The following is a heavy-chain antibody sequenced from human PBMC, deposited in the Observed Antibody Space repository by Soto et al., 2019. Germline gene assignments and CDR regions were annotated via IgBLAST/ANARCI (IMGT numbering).Heavy chain of an antibody. CDR2: INHSGST. J-gene: IGHJ4*02. CDR1: GGSFSGYY. D-gene: IGHD1-1*01. CDR3: ARTLPNRQLFDS. Sequence: SETLSLTYAVYGGSFSGYYWNWIRQPPGKGLEWIGEINHSGSTNYNPSPKSRVTISVDTSKNQFSLKLSSVTAADTAVYYCARTLPNRQLFDSWSQGTLVTVSS. V-gene: IGHV4-34*01.